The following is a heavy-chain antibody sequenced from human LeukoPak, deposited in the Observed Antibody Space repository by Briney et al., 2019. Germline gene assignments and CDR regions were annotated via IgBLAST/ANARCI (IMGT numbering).Heavy chain of an antibody. CDR2: ISGSGGST. CDR3: AKGNYYDSSGYYYFDY. Sequence: PGGSLRLSCAASGFTFSSYAMSWVRQAPGKGRGWVSAISGSGGSTYYADSVKGRFTISRDNSKNTLYVQMNSLRAEDTAVYYCAKGNYYDSSGYYYFDYWGQGTLVTVSS. D-gene: IGHD3-22*01. V-gene: IGHV3-23*01. CDR1: GFTFSSYA. J-gene: IGHJ4*02.